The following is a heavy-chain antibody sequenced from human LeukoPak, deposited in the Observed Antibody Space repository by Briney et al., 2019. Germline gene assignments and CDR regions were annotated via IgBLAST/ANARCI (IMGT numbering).Heavy chain of an antibody. CDR2: ISSSSSYI. CDR3: ARVFWSGYSPLDY. CDR1: GFTFSSYS. Sequence: GGSLKLSCAASGFTFSSYSMNWVRQAPGKGLEWVSSISSSSSYIYYADSVKGRFTISRDNAKNSLYLQMNSLRAEDMAVYYCARVFWSGYSPLDYWGQGTLVTVSP. J-gene: IGHJ4*02. V-gene: IGHV3-21*01. D-gene: IGHD3-3*01.